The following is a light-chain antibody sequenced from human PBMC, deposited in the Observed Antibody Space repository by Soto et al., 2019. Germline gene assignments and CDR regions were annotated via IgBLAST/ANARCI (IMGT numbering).Light chain of an antibody. CDR2: LNRDGSH. CDR3: QTWDTVVV. Sequence: QPVLTQSPSASASLGASVKLTCTLSSGHSDYGIAWPQQQPDKGPRYLMKLNRDGSHNKGDGIPDRFSGSNSGAERYLIISSLQSDDEADSYCQTWDTVVVFGGGTKLTVL. J-gene: IGLJ3*02. CDR1: SGHSDYG. V-gene: IGLV4-69*01.